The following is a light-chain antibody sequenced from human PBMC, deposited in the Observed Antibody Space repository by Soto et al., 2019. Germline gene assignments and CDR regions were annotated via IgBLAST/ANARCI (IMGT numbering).Light chain of an antibody. CDR1: QSVSSSY. CDR2: GAS. CDR3: QQYGNSPPQT. V-gene: IGKV3-20*01. J-gene: IGKJ1*01. Sequence: EIVLTQSPGTLSLSPGERATLSCRASQSVSSSYLAWYQQKPGQAPRLLIYGASSRATGIPDRFSGSGSGTDFTLTISRLETEDFAVYYCQQYGNSPPQTFGQGTKVEI.